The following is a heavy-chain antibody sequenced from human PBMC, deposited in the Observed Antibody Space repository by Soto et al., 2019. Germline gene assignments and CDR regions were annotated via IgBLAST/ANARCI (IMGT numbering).Heavy chain of an antibody. V-gene: IGHV2-5*02. J-gene: IGHJ4*02. Sequence: QITLKESGPTLVKPTQTLTLTCPFSGFSLNTRGVGVGWIRQPPGKALEWLALISWDGEKRYIPSLKSRLTITKDNSENQVVLTITNMEPVNTATYYSAHRPGYLLTGHYYCDYWGQGTLDTVSS. CDR2: ISWDGEK. CDR3: AHRPGYLLTGHYYCDY. CDR1: GFSLNTRGVG. D-gene: IGHD3-9*01.